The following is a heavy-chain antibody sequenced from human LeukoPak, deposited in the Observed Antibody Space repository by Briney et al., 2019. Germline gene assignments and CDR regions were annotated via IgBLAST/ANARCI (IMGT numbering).Heavy chain of an antibody. CDR1: GFTFSSYW. V-gene: IGHV3-7*01. Sequence: GGSLRLSCAASGFTFSSYWMSWVRQAPGKGLEWVANIKQDGSEKYYVDSVKGRFTISRDNAKNSLYLQMNSLRAEDTAVYYCARDYLVRGVTNYYYYGMDVWGKGTTVTVSS. CDR2: IKQDGSEK. J-gene: IGHJ6*04. CDR3: ARDYLVRGVTNYYYYGMDV. D-gene: IGHD3-10*01.